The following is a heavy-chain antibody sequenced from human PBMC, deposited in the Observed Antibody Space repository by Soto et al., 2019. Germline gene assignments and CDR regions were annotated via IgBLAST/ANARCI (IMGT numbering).Heavy chain of an antibody. CDR2: IYSGGGT. CDR1: GFTVSSNY. V-gene: IGHV3-53*01. CDR3: ARVGRAATIDY. J-gene: IGHJ4*02. Sequence: GGSLRLSCAASGFTVSSNYMSWVRQAPGKGLEWVSVIYSGGGTYYADSVKGRFTISRDNSKNTLYLQMNSLRAEDTAVYYCARVGRAATIDYWGQGTLVTVSS. D-gene: IGHD5-12*01.